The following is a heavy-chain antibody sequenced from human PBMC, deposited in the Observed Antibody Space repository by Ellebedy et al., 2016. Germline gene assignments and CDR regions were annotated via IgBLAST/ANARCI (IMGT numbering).Heavy chain of an antibody. CDR3: ARDLHWGFDY. D-gene: IGHD7-27*01. J-gene: IGHJ4*02. CDR1: GFTFSSYG. Sequence: GESLKISCAASGFTFSSYGMNWVRQAPGKGLEWISYIDSISSTIYYADSVKGRFTISRDTAKNSLYLQMSSLRAEDTAVYYCARDLHWGFDYWGQGTLVTVSS. CDR2: IDSISSTI. V-gene: IGHV3-48*01.